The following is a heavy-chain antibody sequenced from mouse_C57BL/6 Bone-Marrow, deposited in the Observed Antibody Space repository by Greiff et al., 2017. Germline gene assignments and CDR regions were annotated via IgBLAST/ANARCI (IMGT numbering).Heavy chain of an antibody. CDR3: ARCGDGNFFAY. D-gene: IGHD2-1*01. J-gene: IGHJ3*01. CDR2: ISDGGSYT. V-gene: IGHV5-4*01. Sequence: EVQGVESGGGLVKPGGSLKLSCAASGFTFSSYAMSWVRQTPEKRLEWVATISDGGSYTYYPDNVKGRFTISRDNAKNNLYLQMSHLKSEDTAMYYCARCGDGNFFAYWGQGTLVTVSA. CDR1: GFTFSSYA.